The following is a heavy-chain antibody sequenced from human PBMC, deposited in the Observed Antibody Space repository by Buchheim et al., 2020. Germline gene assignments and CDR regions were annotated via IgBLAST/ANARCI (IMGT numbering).Heavy chain of an antibody. CDR3: ARYPAGGYSTGSFYLDY. V-gene: IGHV3-30-3*01. CDR2: IAYDETNT. Sequence: QVQLVESGGGVVQPGRSLRLSCAASGFTFSNYAMHWVRQAPGKGLEWVAVIAYDETNTYYADSVKGRFTISRDNSRNTLYLQMNSLRAEDTAVYYCARYPAGGYSTGSFYLDYWGQGSL. J-gene: IGHJ4*02. D-gene: IGHD6-25*01. CDR1: GFTFSNYA.